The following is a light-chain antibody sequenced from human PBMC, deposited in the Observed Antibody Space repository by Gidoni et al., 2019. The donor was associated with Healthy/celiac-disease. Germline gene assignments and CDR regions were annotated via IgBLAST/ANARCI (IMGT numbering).Light chain of an antibody. J-gene: IGKJ1*01. Sequence: DIQMTQSPSSLSASVGDRVTITCRASQSISSYLNWYQQKPGKAPKLPIYAASSLQSGVPSRFSGSGSGTDFTLTIRSLQPEDFATYYCQQSYSTPRTFGQGTKVEIK. CDR3: QQSYSTPRT. CDR1: QSISSY. CDR2: AAS. V-gene: IGKV1-39*01.